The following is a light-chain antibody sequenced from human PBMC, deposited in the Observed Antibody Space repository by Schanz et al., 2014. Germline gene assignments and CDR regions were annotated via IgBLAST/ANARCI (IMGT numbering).Light chain of an antibody. J-gene: IGKJ2*01. CDR2: GAS. V-gene: IGKV3-20*01. Sequence: IAVTQSPATLSVSPGESATLSCRASQSVSTNLAWYQQKPGQAPRLLIYGASTRATGIPDRFSGSGSGTDFTLTISRLEPEDFAVYYCQQYGNSKVTFGQGTRLEI. CDR1: QSVSTN. CDR3: QQYGNSKVT.